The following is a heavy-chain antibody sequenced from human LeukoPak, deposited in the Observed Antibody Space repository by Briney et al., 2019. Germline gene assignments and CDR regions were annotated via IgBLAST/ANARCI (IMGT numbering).Heavy chain of an antibody. Sequence: AASVKVSCKASSYTFTRYGISWVRQAPGQGLEWMGWISGYNGNTNYAQKLQGRVSMTADTSTSTAYMELRSLRSDDTAVYYCARSGRGTYYYFDLWGQGTLVTVSS. CDR3: ARSGRGTYYYFDL. CDR1: SYTFTRYG. CDR2: ISGYNGNT. D-gene: IGHD1-26*01. J-gene: IGHJ4*02. V-gene: IGHV1-18*01.